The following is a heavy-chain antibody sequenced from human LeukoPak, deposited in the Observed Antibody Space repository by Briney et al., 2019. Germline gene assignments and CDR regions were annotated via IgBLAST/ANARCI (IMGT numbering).Heavy chain of an antibody. Sequence: GGSLRLSCAASGFTFSSYAVSWVRQAPGKGLEWVSAISGSGGSTYYADSVKGRFTISRDNSKNTLYLQMNSLRAEDTAVYYCAKDGDDSSGYYYGYYYYYMDVWGKGTTVTVSS. V-gene: IGHV3-23*01. D-gene: IGHD3-22*01. CDR1: GFTFSSYA. CDR2: ISGSGGST. J-gene: IGHJ6*03. CDR3: AKDGDDSSGYYYGYYYYYMDV.